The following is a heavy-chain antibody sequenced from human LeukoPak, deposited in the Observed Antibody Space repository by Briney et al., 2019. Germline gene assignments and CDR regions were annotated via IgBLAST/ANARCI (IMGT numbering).Heavy chain of an antibody. Sequence: GGSLRLSCAASRFTFSSYSMNWVRQAPGKGLEWVSSISSSSDYTYYADSVKGRFTISRDNAKNSLYLQMNSLRAEDTAVYYCAAAGDYWGQGTLVTVSS. CDR3: AAAGDY. CDR2: ISSSSDYT. CDR1: RFTFSSYS. D-gene: IGHD6-13*01. J-gene: IGHJ4*02. V-gene: IGHV3-21*01.